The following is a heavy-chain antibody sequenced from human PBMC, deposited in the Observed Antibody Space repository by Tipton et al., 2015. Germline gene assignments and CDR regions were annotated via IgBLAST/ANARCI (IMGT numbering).Heavy chain of an antibody. J-gene: IGHJ4*02. CDR1: GFRFDDYG. Sequence: RSLRLSCAASGFRFDDYGMHWVRQVPGKGLEWVSGISWSSDKIDYADSVKGRFTISRDNAKSSLYLQMNSLRPEDTALYYCAKDVRGGFKWFGELSNYFDYWGQGTLVTVSS. CDR2: ISWSSDKI. V-gene: IGHV3-9*01. D-gene: IGHD3-10*01. CDR3: AKDVRGGFKWFGELSNYFDY.